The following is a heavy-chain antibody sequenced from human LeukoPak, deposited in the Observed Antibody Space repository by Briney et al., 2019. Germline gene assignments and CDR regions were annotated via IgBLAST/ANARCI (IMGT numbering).Heavy chain of an antibody. CDR2: IGSSISYI. V-gene: IGHV3-21*01. Sequence: NPGGSLRLSCAASGFTFSSYSMKWVRQAPGKGLEWVSFIGSSISYISYADSVKGRFTISRDNAKNSLYLQMNGLRAEDTAVYYCAREGYYSGMDVWGQGTTVTVSS. CDR3: AREGYYSGMDV. CDR1: GFTFSSYS. J-gene: IGHJ6*02.